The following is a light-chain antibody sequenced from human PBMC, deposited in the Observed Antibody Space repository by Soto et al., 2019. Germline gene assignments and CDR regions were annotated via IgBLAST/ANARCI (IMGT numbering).Light chain of an antibody. CDR1: NGDVGDYNF. J-gene: IGLJ3*02. V-gene: IGLV2-11*01. CDR2: DVT. CDR3: CSYAGSFHQ. Sequence: QSALTQPRSVSGSPGQAVTISCTGTNGDVGDYNFVSWYQHHPGKAPKLMIYDVTKRPSGVPDRFSGSKSGNTASLTISGLQAEDEADYYCCSYAGSFHQFGGGTKLTVL.